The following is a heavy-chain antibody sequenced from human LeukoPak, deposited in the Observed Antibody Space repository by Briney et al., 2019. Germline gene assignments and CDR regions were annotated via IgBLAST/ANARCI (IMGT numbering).Heavy chain of an antibody. CDR2: INHSGST. V-gene: IGHV4-34*01. Sequence: SETLSLTCAVYGGSFSGYYWSWIRQPPGRGLEWIGEINHSGSTNYNPSLKSRVTISVDTSKNQFSLKLSSVTAADTAVYYCARPRFPRYYYDSSGYYYRGDAFDIWGQGTMVTVSS. CDR3: ARPRFPRYYYDSSGYYYRGDAFDI. D-gene: IGHD3-22*01. J-gene: IGHJ3*02. CDR1: GGSFSGYY.